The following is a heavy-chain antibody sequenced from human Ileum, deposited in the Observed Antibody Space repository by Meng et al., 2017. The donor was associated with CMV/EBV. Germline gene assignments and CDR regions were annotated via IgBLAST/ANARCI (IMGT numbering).Heavy chain of an antibody. CDR2: ISHIFRTS. V-gene: IGHV1-69*12. Sequence: VQRAERGLELTRPGSAGTGSGEGAGGTLSSNAISGVRHAPGQGIEWMGVISHIFRTSNYAQKFQGRLTITADESTSTAYMELSSLTSGDTAVYYCATSGRGPKYYFDYWGQGTLVTVSS. CDR1: GGTLSSNA. D-gene: IGHD1-14*01. CDR3: ATSGRGPKYYFDY. J-gene: IGHJ4*02.